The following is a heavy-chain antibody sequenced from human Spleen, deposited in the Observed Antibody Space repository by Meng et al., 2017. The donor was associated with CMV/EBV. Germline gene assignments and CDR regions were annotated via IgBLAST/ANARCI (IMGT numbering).Heavy chain of an antibody. V-gene: IGHV4-34*01. Sequence: SETLSLTCAVYGGSFSGYYWSWIRQPPGKGLEWLGTINHSGNTNYNPSLKSRVTISVDTSKNQFSLKLSSVTAADTAVYYCARVSHYGSPRNHYYFDYWGQGTLVTVSS. CDR2: INHSGNT. J-gene: IGHJ4*02. CDR3: ARVSHYGSPRNHYYFDY. D-gene: IGHD3-10*01. CDR1: GGSFSGYY.